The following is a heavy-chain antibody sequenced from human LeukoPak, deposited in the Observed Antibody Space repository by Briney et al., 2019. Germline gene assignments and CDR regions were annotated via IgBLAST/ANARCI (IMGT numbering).Heavy chain of an antibody. CDR1: GFTFSPHY. CDR3: GDLGSAGTDH. V-gene: IGHV3-72*01. Sequence: GGSLRLSCVASGFTFSPHYMDWVRQSPGQGLEWVGLIRNKADGYATIYAASVKGRFTISRDDSKNSVYLQMDSLKTEDTAVYYCGDLGSAGTDHWGQGTLVTVSS. J-gene: IGHJ4*02. CDR2: IRNKADGYAT. D-gene: IGHD3-10*01.